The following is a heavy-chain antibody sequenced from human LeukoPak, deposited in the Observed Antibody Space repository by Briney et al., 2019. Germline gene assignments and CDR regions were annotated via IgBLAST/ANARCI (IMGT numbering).Heavy chain of an antibody. Sequence: SETLSLTCTVSGGSISSYYWSWIRQPPGKGLEWLGYIYYSWSTNYNPSLKSRVTISVDTSKNQFSLKLSSVTAADTAVYYCARDRAYYYGSGIGQPYYYYGMDVWGQGTTVTVSS. V-gene: IGHV4-59*01. CDR3: ARDRAYYYGSGIGQPYYYYGMDV. CDR1: GGSISSYY. CDR2: IYYSWST. D-gene: IGHD3-10*01. J-gene: IGHJ6*02.